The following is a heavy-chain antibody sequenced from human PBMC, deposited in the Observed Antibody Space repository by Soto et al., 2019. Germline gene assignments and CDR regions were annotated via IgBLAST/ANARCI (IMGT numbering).Heavy chain of an antibody. CDR1: GYTFASYG. CDR2: ISGYSGNT. J-gene: IGHJ6*02. D-gene: IGHD3-22*01. CDR3: TRDYDSTRDSRGHHDRDYYYYYGMDV. V-gene: IGHV1-18*01. Sequence: QVQLVQSGPEVKKPGASVKVSCKTSGYTFASYGINWVRQAPGQGLEWLGWISGYSGNTNYSQKFQGRVTLTTDTSTSTAYXKXTXLXTDDAAVYYCTRDYDSTRDSRGHHDRDYYYYYGMDVWGQGTTVTVSS.